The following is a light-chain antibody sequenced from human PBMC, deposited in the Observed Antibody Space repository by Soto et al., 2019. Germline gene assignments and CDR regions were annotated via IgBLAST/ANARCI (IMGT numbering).Light chain of an antibody. CDR3: QESYTFLWGT. CDR1: QSISTS. CDR2: GAS. J-gene: IGKJ1*01. Sequence: DIQMTQSPSSLSASVGDGVTITCRTSQSISTSLNWYQQKAGEAPKLLIYGASTLQSGVPLRFSGSGSGTDFTLTISSLQREDFATYYCQESYTFLWGTCGQGTKVDIK. V-gene: IGKV1-39*01.